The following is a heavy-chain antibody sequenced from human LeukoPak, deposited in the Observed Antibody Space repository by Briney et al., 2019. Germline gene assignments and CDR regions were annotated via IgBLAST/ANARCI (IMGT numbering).Heavy chain of an antibody. CDR1: GYSFTGYY. CDR3: ARAYYYGSGSPYAFDI. CDR2: INPNSGGT. Sequence: GASVKVSCKASGYSFTGYYMHWVRQAPGQGLEWMGWINPNSGGTNYAQKFQGWVTMTRDTSISTAYMELSRLRSDDTAVYYCARAYYYGSGSPYAFDIWGQGTIVTVSS. D-gene: IGHD3-10*01. V-gene: IGHV1-2*04. J-gene: IGHJ3*02.